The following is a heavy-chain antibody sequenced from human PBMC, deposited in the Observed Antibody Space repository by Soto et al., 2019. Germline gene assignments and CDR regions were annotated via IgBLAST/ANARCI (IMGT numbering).Heavy chain of an antibody. V-gene: IGHV1-18*01. CDR2: ISAYNGNT. CDR1: GYTFTSYG. CDR3: ASVLYDSSGGFDH. J-gene: IGHJ4*02. Sequence: QVQLVQSGAEVKKPGASVKVSCKASGYTFTSYGISWLRQAPRQGLEGMGWISAYNGNTNYAQKLQGRVTMTTDTSTSTADMALRSMRSDDTAVYYCASVLYDSSGGFDHWGQGTMVTVSS. D-gene: IGHD3-22*01.